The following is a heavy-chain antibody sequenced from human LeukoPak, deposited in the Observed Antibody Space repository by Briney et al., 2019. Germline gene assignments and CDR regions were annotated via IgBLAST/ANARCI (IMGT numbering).Heavy chain of an antibody. Sequence: GGSLRLSCAASGFPFNDYFMSWIRQAPGKGLEWISYISSSGSTNYYADSVKGRFTISRDNAKNSLFLQMNSLRAGDTAVYYCARRAGAYSHPYDYWGQGTLVTVSS. CDR2: ISSSGSTN. J-gene: IGHJ4*02. CDR1: GFPFNDYF. D-gene: IGHD4/OR15-4a*01. V-gene: IGHV3-11*01. CDR3: ARRAGAYSHPYDY.